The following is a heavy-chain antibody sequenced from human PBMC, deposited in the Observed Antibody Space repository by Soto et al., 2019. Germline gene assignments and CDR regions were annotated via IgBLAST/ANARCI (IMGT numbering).Heavy chain of an antibody. Sequence: GGSLRLSCAASGFTFNSYSMNWVRQAPGKGLEWVSSISSSSSYIYYADSVKGRFTISRDNAKNSLYLQMNSLRAEDTAVYYCARDLPGRPDWFDPWGQGTLVTVSS. J-gene: IGHJ5*02. V-gene: IGHV3-21*01. CDR2: ISSSSSYI. CDR1: GFTFNSYS. CDR3: ARDLPGRPDWFDP. D-gene: IGHD6-6*01.